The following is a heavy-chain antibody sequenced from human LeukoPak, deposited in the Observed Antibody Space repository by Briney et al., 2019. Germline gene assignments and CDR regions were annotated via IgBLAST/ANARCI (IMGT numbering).Heavy chain of an antibody. Sequence: GGTLRLSCAASGFTFSSYGMSWVRQAPGKGLEWVSAISGSGGSTYYADSVKGRFTISRDNSKNTLYLQMNSLRADDTAVYYCARGQYSYGPLYYYYYYMDVWGKGTTVTISS. V-gene: IGHV3-23*01. CDR2: ISGSGGST. CDR1: GFTFSSYG. CDR3: ARGQYSYGPLYYYYYYMDV. J-gene: IGHJ6*03. D-gene: IGHD5-18*01.